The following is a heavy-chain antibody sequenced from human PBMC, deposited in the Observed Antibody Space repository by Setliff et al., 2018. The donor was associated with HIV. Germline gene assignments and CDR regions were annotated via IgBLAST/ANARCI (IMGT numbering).Heavy chain of an antibody. V-gene: IGHV4-39*02. CDR1: DASISTSNFL. CDR2: SYYSSRT. D-gene: IGHD4-17*01. J-gene: IGHJ4*02. CDR3: GRLETGPATSAYGPFNS. Sequence: PSETLSLTCTVSDASISTSNFLWGWIRQSPGKSLEWIGSSYYSSRTYYNPSLKNRVTISADTSKNHLSLKLTSLTAADTAVYYCGRLETGPATSAYGPFNSWGQGKMVTVSS.